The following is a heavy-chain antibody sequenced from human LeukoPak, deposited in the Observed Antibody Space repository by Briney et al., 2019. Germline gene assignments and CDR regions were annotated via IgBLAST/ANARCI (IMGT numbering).Heavy chain of an antibody. V-gene: IGHV4-39*01. J-gene: IGHJ4*02. CDR2: IYYSGST. CDR3: ARHREWLVPFDY. Sequence: PSETLSLTCTVSGGSISSSSYYWGWIRQPPGKGLEWIGSIYYSGSTYYNPSLKSRVTISVDTSKNQFSLKLSSVTAADTAVYYCARHREWLVPFDYWGQGTLVTVSS. D-gene: IGHD6-19*01. CDR1: GGSISSSSYY.